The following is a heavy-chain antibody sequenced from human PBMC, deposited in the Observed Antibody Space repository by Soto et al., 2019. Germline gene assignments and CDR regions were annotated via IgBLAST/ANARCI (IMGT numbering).Heavy chain of an antibody. V-gene: IGHV3-21*01. Sequence: GGSLRLSCAASGFTFSSYSMNWVRQAPGKGLEWVSSISSSSSYIYYADSVKGRFTISRDNAKNSLYLQMNSLRAEDTAVYYCAGGPDHFGGYGMDVWGQGTTVTVSS. J-gene: IGHJ6*02. D-gene: IGHD3-16*01. CDR2: ISSSSSYI. CDR1: GFTFSSYS. CDR3: AGGPDHFGGYGMDV.